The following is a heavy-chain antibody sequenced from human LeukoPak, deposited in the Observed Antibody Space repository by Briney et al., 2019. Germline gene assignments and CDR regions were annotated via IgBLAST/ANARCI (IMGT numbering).Heavy chain of an antibody. J-gene: IGHJ4*02. D-gene: IGHD6-13*01. V-gene: IGHV3-64D*06. CDR3: VKDLYKGDSASWYFFHY. Sequence: GGSLRLSCSASGFIISDYAMHWVRQAPGKGLEYVSGISANGGSTYYADSVKGRFTISRDTPKNTLYLQMSSLRAEYTAIYYCVKDLYKGDSASWYFFHYWGQGTLVTVSS. CDR1: GFIISDYA. CDR2: ISANGGST.